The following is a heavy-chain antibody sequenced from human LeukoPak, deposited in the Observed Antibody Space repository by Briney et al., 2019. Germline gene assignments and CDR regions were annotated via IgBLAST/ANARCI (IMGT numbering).Heavy chain of an antibody. CDR1: GYSFSSYW. J-gene: IGHJ4*02. CDR3: ARRGSGYNWNNGFDY. CDR2: IDPRDSDT. Sequence: LGESLEISCKGSGYSFSSYWIGWVRQMPGKGLEWMGIIDPRDSDTRYSPSFQGQVTISADKSISTAYLQWSSLKASDTAMYYCARRGSGYNWNNGFDYWGQGTLVTVSS. V-gene: IGHV5-51*01. D-gene: IGHD1/OR15-1a*01.